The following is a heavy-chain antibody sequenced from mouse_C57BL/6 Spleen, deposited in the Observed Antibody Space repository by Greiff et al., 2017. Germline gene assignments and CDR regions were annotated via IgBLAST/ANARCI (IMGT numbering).Heavy chain of an antibody. CDR2: INPNNGGT. Sequence: EVQLQQSGPELVKPGASVKISCKASGYTFTDYYMNWVKQSHGKSLEWIGDINPNNGGTSYNQKFKGKATLTVDKSSSTAYMELRNLTSEDSAVYYCARGITRFAYWGQGTLVTVSA. CDR1: GYTFTDYY. D-gene: IGHD1-1*01. CDR3: ARGITRFAY. J-gene: IGHJ3*01. V-gene: IGHV1-26*01.